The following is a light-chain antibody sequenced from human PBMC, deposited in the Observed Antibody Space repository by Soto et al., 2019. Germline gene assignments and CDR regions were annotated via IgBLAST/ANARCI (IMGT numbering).Light chain of an antibody. Sequence: EIVVTQSPGTLSLSPGESATLSCRASQSVSSSYLAWYQQKTGQAPRILIYGASSRATGIPDRLSGSGSGTDFNLTISRLEPEDFAVYYCQKYGSSPRTCGQGTKVDIK. CDR3: QKYGSSPRT. V-gene: IGKV3-20*01. CDR1: QSVSSSY. J-gene: IGKJ1*01. CDR2: GAS.